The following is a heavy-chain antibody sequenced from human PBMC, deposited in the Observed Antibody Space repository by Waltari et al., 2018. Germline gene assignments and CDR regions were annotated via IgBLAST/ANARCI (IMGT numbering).Heavy chain of an antibody. J-gene: IGHJ3*02. CDR2: IKPDGTST. Sequence: EVQLVESGGGLVHPGGSLRLSCEASGFTFSTFWLHWVRHLPGKGLVWVSHIKPDGTSTDYGDSVEGRFTISRDNAKNTLYLQMNSLRAEDTAVYYCAREGSSAFDIWGQGTMVTVSS. CDR1: GFTFSTFW. CDR3: AREGSSAFDI. V-gene: IGHV3-74*01.